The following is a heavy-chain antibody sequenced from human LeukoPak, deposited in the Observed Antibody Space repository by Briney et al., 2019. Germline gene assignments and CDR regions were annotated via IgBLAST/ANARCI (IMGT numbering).Heavy chain of an antibody. Sequence: SETLSLTCTVSGGSISSYYWSWIRQPPGKGLEWIGYIYYSGSTNYNPSLKSRVTISVDTSENQFSLKLSSVTAADTAVYYCASGVPFGAIKVWGQGTLVTVSS. CDR1: GGSISSYY. V-gene: IGHV4-59*01. CDR3: ASGVPFGAIKV. CDR2: IYYSGST. J-gene: IGHJ4*02. D-gene: IGHD1-26*01.